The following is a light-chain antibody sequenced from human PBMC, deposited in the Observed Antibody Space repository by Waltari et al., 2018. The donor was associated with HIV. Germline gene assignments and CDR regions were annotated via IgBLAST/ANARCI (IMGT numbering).Light chain of an antibody. Sequence: QSALTQPASVSGSPGQSITISCTGTSSDVGAYKFVSWYQQHPGKAPKLIIYEVSNRPSGVSNRFSASKSGNTASLTISGLQAEDEADYYCTSYTTSITYVFGTGTKVT. J-gene: IGLJ1*01. CDR3: TSYTTSITYV. CDR2: EVS. V-gene: IGLV2-14*01. CDR1: SSDVGAYKF.